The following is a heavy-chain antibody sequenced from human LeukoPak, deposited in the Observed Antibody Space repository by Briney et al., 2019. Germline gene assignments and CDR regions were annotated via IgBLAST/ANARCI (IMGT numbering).Heavy chain of an antibody. V-gene: IGHV1-18*01. Sequence: ASVKVSCKASGGTFSSYAISWVRQAPGQGLEWVGWISAYNGDTKYAQSFQDKVTMTTDTSTSTAYMELRSLTSDDTAVYYCARSLLVVPDASGEHDALDMWGQGTMVTVSS. J-gene: IGHJ3*02. D-gene: IGHD2-8*02. CDR3: ARSLLVVPDASGEHDALDM. CDR2: ISAYNGDT. CDR1: GGTFSSYA.